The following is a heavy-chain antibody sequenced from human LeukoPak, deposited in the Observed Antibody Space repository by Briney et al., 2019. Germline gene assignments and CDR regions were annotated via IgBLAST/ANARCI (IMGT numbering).Heavy chain of an antibody. V-gene: IGHV3-74*01. J-gene: IGHJ6*02. D-gene: IGHD3-10*01. CDR1: GFTFNNYW. Sequence: GGSLRLSCTASGFTFNNYWIHWVRLVTGKGLVWLSRINSDGSSRHFADSVKGRFTISRENAKNTVYLQMNSLSGDDTAVYYCTRGNSGFSYYSAMDVWGQGTTVTVSS. CDR3: TRGNSGFSYYSAMDV. CDR2: INSDGSSR.